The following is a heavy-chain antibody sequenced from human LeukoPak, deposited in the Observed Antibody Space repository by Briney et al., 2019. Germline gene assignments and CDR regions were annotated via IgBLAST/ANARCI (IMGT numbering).Heavy chain of an antibody. J-gene: IGHJ6*02. D-gene: IGHD1-26*01. Sequence: GRSLRLSCAASGFTFSSHGMHWVRQAPGKGLEWVAVISYDGSNKYYADSVKGRFTIPRDNSKNTLYLQMNSLRAEDTAVYYCAKDTGWELPESDYYYYYGMDVWGQGTTVTVSS. V-gene: IGHV3-30*18. CDR1: GFTFSSHG. CDR2: ISYDGSNK. CDR3: AKDTGWELPESDYYYYYGMDV.